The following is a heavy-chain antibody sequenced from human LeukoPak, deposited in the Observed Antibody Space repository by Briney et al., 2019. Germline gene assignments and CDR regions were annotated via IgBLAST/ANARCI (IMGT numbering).Heavy chain of an antibody. CDR2: IYLDDSDS. CDR1: GYTFTNYW. V-gene: IGHV5-51*01. Sequence: GESLKISCQASGYTFTNYWFAWVRQMPGKGLEWMGIIYLDDSDSKYSPSFQGQVTMSVDKSISTAYLQWRSLKASDNAMYYCAKSFSSGWYFDNWGQGTQVTVSS. CDR3: AKSFSSGWYFDN. J-gene: IGHJ4*02. D-gene: IGHD6-25*01.